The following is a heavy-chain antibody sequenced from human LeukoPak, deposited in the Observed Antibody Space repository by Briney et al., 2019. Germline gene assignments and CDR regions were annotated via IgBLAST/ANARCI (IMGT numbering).Heavy chain of an antibody. V-gene: IGHV3-53*01. CDR1: GFTVSSNY. D-gene: IGHD2-15*01. CDR2: INNDGDST. J-gene: IGHJ1*01. Sequence: GGSLRLSCAASGFTVSSNYMSWVRQAPRKGLEWVSAINNDGDSTYSADSVKGRFTVSRDNSKNTLYLQMNSLRAEDAAVYYCAQQVGYCSSGNCYFTYWGQGTLVTVSS. CDR3: AQQVGYCSSGNCYFTY.